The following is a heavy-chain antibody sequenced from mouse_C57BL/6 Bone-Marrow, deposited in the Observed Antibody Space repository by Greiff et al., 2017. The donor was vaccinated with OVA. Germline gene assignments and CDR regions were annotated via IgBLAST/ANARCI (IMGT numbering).Heavy chain of an antibody. V-gene: IGHV5-17*01. J-gene: IGHJ3*01. CDR1: GFTFSDSG. CDR3: ARNYDGAY. D-gene: IGHD2-3*01. Sequence: EVMLVASGGGLVKPGGSLKLSCAASGFTFSDSGLHWVRQAPEKGLEWVAYISSGSSTIYYADTVKGRFTISRDNAKNTLFLQMTSLRSEDTSMYYCARNYDGAYWGQGTLVTVSA. CDR2: ISSGSSTI.